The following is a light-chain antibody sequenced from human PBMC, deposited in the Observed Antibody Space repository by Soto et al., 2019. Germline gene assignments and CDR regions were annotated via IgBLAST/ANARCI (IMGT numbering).Light chain of an antibody. J-gene: IGKJ4*01. V-gene: IGKV1-39*01. CDR3: QQSYSTPLT. CDR1: QSISSY. CDR2: AAS. Sequence: DIQMTQSPSSLSASVGDRVTITCRASQSISSYLNWYQQKPGKAPKLLIYAASSLQSGVPSRFSGSGSGTDVTRTISSLQPEDFATYYCQQSYSTPLTFGGGTKVEIK.